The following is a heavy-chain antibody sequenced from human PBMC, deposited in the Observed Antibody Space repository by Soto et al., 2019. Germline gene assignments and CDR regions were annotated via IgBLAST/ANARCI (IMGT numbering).Heavy chain of an antibody. D-gene: IGHD3-16*01. V-gene: IGHV3-30*14. Sequence: QVQLVESGGGVVQPGRSLRLSCAASGFTFSSYAMHWVRRAPGKGLEWMAVMSYDGSNKYYADSVKGRFTISRDNSKKPLYLAMNRLRPGDTALSYCAREGGADWGQGTLVIVSS. CDR1: GFTFSSYA. CDR2: MSYDGSNK. CDR3: AREGGAD. J-gene: IGHJ4*02.